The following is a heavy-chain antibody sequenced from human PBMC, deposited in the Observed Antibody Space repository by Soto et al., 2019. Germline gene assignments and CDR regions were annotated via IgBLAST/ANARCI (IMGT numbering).Heavy chain of an antibody. CDR3: ARGGYYDSSGSRNYHYYGMDA. CDR2: ISPYDDNT. J-gene: IGHJ6*02. CDR1: GYTFNSYG. Sequence: QVQLVQSGTEVKKPGASVKVSCKASGYTFNSYGISWVRQAPGQGLEWMVWISPYDDNTNYAQNLQGRVTMTTDTSTRTAYMELRSLRSDDTAVYYCARGGYYDSSGSRNYHYYGMDAWGQGTTVTVS. D-gene: IGHD3-22*01. V-gene: IGHV1-18*01.